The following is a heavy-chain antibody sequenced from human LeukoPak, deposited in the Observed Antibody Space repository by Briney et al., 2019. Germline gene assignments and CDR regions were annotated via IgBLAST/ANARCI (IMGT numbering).Heavy chain of an antibody. D-gene: IGHD6-13*01. CDR3: ARSGSKNSSSWYDAFDI. CDR1: GFTFSSDW. V-gene: IGHV3-7*01. Sequence: GGSLRLSCAASGFTFSSDWMSWVRQAPGKGLEWVANIKQDGSEKYYVDSVKGRFTIFRDNAKNSLYLQMNSLRAEDTAVYYCARSGSKNSSSWYDAFDIWGQGTMVTVSS. CDR2: IKQDGSEK. J-gene: IGHJ3*02.